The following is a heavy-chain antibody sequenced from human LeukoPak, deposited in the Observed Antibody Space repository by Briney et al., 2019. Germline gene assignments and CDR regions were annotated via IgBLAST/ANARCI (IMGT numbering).Heavy chain of an antibody. D-gene: IGHD5-18*01. Sequence: GGSLRLSCAASGFTFSSYSMNWVRQAPVKGLEWVSSISSSSSYIYYADSVKGRFTISRDNAKNSLYLQMNSLRAEDTAVYYCASGYSYGRVDYWGQGTLVTVSS. CDR2: ISSSSSYI. V-gene: IGHV3-21*01. J-gene: IGHJ4*02. CDR3: ASGYSYGRVDY. CDR1: GFTFSSYS.